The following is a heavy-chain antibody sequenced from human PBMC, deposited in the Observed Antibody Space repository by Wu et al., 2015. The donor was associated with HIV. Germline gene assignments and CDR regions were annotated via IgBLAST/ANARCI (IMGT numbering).Heavy chain of an antibody. J-gene: IGHJ6*03. Sequence: QVQLVQSGAEVRKPGASVKVSCKASGYTFTSFDINWVRQATGQGLEWMGWMNPNTGNTGYAQKFQGRVTMTRNISITTAYMELSSLRSEDTAVYYCARGGVYGVNVGDYSYYYYIDVWGKGTTVTVSS. CDR2: MNPNTGNT. CDR3: ARGGVYGVNVGDYSYYYYIDV. D-gene: IGHD4-23*01. CDR1: GYTFTSFD. V-gene: IGHV1-8*01.